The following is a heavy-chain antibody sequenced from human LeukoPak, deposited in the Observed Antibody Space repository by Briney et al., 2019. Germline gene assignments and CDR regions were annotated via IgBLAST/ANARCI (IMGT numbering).Heavy chain of an antibody. CDR2: INPNSGGT. V-gene: IGHV1-2*02. CDR1: GYTFTDYY. J-gene: IGHJ4*02. CDR3: ARDPATTYYYNP. Sequence: ASVKVSCKASGYTFTDYYMHWVRQAPGQGLEWVGWINPNSGGTNYAQKFQGRVTMTRDTSISTVYLELSSLRADDTAVYYCARDPATTYYYNPWGQGTLVTVSS. D-gene: IGHD3-10*01.